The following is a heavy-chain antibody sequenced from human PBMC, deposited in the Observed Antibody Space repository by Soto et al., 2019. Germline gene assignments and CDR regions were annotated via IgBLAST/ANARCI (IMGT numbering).Heavy chain of an antibody. J-gene: IGHJ5*01. CDR2: VSASDSRT. Sequence: EVQLLEFGGGLAQPGGSLRLSCAASGFTFSSYTMNWVRQAPGKGLEWVSSVSASDSRTNYADSVKGRFTVSRDNSKNTVFLQMNSLRVEDTAVYCCAKDLHNPSNWSSRYADSWGQGTLVTVSS. CDR1: GFTFSSYT. D-gene: IGHD4-4*01. V-gene: IGHV3-23*01. CDR3: AKDLHNPSNWSSRYADS.